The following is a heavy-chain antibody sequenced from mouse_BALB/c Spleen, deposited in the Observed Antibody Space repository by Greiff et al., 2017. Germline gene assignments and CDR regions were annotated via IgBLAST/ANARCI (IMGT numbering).Heavy chain of an antibody. CDR3: ASHDYGSSAWVAY. CDR2: IWGDGST. V-gene: IGHV2-6-7*02. D-gene: IGHD1-1*01. CDR1: GFSLTGYG. J-gene: IGHJ3*01. Sequence: VQLQESGPGLVAPSQSLSITCTVSGFSLTGYGVNWVRQPPGKGLEWLGMIWGDGSTDYNSALKSRLSISKDNSKSQVFLKMNSLQTDDTARYYCASHDYGSSAWVAYWGQGTLVTGSA.